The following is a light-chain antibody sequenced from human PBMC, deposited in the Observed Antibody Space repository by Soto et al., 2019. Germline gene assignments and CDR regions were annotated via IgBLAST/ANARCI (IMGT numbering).Light chain of an antibody. CDR2: DVS. V-gene: IGLV2-14*01. CDR3: SSFTSSVTYV. J-gene: IGLJ1*01. CDR1: SSDVGGHNS. Sequence: QSDLNHPASVSRSPGQSITISCTGTSSDVGGHNSVSWYRQDPGKAPKLMIYDVSNRPSGVSDRFSGSKSGNTASLTISGLQIEDEADYYCSSFTSSVTYVFGTGTKVTVL.